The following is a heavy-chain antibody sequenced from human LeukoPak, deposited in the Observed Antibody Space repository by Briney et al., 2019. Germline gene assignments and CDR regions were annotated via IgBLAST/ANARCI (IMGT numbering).Heavy chain of an antibody. CDR2: INHSGST. Sequence: SETLSLTCAVYGGSFSGYYWSWIRQPPGKGLEWIGEINHSGSTNYNPSLKSRVTISVDVSKHQFSLKLSSVTAADTAVYYCAVTYYDFLTGWSQRTLDYWGQGTLVTVSS. V-gene: IGHV4-34*01. CDR1: GGSFSGYY. CDR3: AVTYYDFLTGWSQRTLDY. J-gene: IGHJ4*02. D-gene: IGHD3-9*01.